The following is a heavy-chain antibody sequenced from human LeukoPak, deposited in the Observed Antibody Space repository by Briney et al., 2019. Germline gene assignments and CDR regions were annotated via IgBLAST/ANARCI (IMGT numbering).Heavy chain of an antibody. Sequence: SEALSLTCTVCGGCLSSYYWSWLRQPAGKGLEWIGRIYTSGSTNYNPSLKSRVTMSVDTSKNQFSLKLSSVTAADTAVYYCARKIGISSYWYFDLWGRGTLVTVSS. V-gene: IGHV4-4*07. D-gene: IGHD2-15*01. CDR3: ARKIGISSYWYFDL. CDR2: IYTSGST. CDR1: GGCLSSYY. J-gene: IGHJ2*01.